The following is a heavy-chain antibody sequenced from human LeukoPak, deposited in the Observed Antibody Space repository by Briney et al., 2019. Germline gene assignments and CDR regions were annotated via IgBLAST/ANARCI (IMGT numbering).Heavy chain of an antibody. CDR1: GGTFSSYA. Sequence: SVKVSCKASGGTFSSYAISWVRQAPGQGLEWMGGIIPIFGTANYAQKFQGRVTITTDESTSTAYMELSSLRSEDTAVYYCARGRYSSSPFDYWGQGTLVTVSS. V-gene: IGHV1-69*05. CDR3: ARGRYSSSPFDY. D-gene: IGHD6-6*01. J-gene: IGHJ4*02. CDR2: IIPIFGTA.